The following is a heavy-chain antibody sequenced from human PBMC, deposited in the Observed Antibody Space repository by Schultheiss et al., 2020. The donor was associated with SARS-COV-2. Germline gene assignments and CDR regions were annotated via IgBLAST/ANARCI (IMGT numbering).Heavy chain of an antibody. Sequence: GESLKISCAASGFTFSSYSMNWVRQAPGKGLEWVSAISGSGGSTYYADSVKGRFTISRDNSKNTLYLQMNSLRAEDTAVYYCARDPQYYYDSSGYYSTFDYWGQGTLVTVSS. CDR2: ISGSGGST. J-gene: IGHJ4*02. V-gene: IGHV3-23*01. CDR1: GFTFSSYS. D-gene: IGHD3-22*01. CDR3: ARDPQYYYDSSGYYSTFDY.